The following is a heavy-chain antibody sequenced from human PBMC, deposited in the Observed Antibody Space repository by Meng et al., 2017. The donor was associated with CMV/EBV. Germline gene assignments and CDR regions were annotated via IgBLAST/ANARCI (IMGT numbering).Heavy chain of an antibody. J-gene: IGHJ4*02. Sequence: SVKVSCKASGCTFSSYAISWVRQAPGQGLEWMGGIIPIFGTANYAQKFQGRVTITTDESTSTAYMELSSLRSEDTAVYYCARDMVGGYRYRAWGQGTLVTVSS. D-gene: IGHD5-18*01. CDR3: ARDMVGGYRYRA. CDR1: GCTFSSYA. V-gene: IGHV1-69*05. CDR2: IIPIFGTA.